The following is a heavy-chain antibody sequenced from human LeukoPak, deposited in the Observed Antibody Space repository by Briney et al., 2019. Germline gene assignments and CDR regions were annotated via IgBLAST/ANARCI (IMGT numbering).Heavy chain of an antibody. Sequence: SETLSLTCAVYGGSFSSYYWSWIRQPPGKGLEWIGYIYYSGSTNYNPSLKSRVTISVDTSKNQFSLKLSSVTAADTAVYYCAREPSDYGVPKGYFDYWGQGTLVTVSS. V-gene: IGHV4-59*01. CDR2: IYYSGST. CDR3: AREPSDYGVPKGYFDY. J-gene: IGHJ4*02. D-gene: IGHD4-17*01. CDR1: GGSFSSYY.